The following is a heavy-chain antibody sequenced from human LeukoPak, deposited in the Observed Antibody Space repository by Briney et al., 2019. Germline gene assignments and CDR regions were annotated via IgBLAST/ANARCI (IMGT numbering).Heavy chain of an antibody. J-gene: IGHJ4*02. V-gene: IGHV3-21*05. CDR2: ISAGSDYI. CDR3: AKAVGSISWSFDY. D-gene: IGHD6-13*01. Sequence: KPGGSLRLSCAASGFMFNGYSLTWVRQAPGKGLEWISYISAGSDYIYYTDSVKGRFTISRDNAKNSLYLQLNSLRVEDTAVYYCAKAVGSISWSFDYWGQGTLVTVSS. CDR1: GFMFNGYS.